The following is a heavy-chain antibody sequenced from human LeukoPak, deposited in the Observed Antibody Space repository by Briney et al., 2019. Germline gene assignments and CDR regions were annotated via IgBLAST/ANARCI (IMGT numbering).Heavy chain of an antibody. J-gene: IGHJ4*02. D-gene: IGHD1-26*01. CDR1: GGSFSGYY. Sequence: SETLSLTCAVYGGSFSGYYWSWIRQPPGKGLEWIGEINHSGSTNYNPSLKSQVTISVDTSKNQFSLKLSSVTAADTAVYYCARGGRGATTPKALLDYWGQGTLVTVSS. CDR3: ARGGRGATTPKALLDY. V-gene: IGHV4-34*01. CDR2: INHSGST.